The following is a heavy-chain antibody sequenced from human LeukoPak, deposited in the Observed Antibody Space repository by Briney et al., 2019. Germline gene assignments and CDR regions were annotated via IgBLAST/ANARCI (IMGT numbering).Heavy chain of an antibody. Sequence: ASVKVSCKASGYTFSSYGISWVRQAPGQGLEWMGIINPSGGSTSYAQKFQGRVTMTRDTSTSTVYMELSSLRSEDTAVYYCASTTYYYGSGSYSFDYWGQGTLVTVSS. J-gene: IGHJ4*02. CDR1: GYTFSSYG. CDR3: ASTTYYYGSGSYSFDY. D-gene: IGHD3-10*01. CDR2: INPSGGST. V-gene: IGHV1-46*01.